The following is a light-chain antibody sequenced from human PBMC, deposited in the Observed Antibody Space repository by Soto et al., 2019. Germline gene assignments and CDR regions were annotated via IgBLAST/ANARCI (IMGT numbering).Light chain of an antibody. CDR1: QSVSTY. J-gene: IGKJ1*01. V-gene: IGKV3-11*01. CDR3: QQRTKWPPT. Sequence: EIVLTQSPATLALSPGERATLSCRASQSVSTYLAWYQQKPGQAPRLLIYDASSSATGIPARFSGSGSGTDFTLAISSLEPEDFAVYYCQQRTKWPPTFGQGTKVEIK. CDR2: DAS.